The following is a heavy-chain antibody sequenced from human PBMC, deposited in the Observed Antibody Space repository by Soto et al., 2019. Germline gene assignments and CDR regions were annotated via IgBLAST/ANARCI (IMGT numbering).Heavy chain of an antibody. V-gene: IGHV4-59*01. Sequence: QVQLQESGPGLVKPSETLSLTCTVSGGSISSYYWSWIRQPPGKGLEWIGYMYNTGSTVYNTSLKSLVNISVDTAKNQLSLKLNAVTAADTAVYYCARDLWGYCGTYCYPRDVWGQGTTVTVSS. CDR3: ARDLWGYCGTYCYPRDV. CDR1: GGSISSYY. D-gene: IGHD2-21*02. CDR2: MYNTGST. J-gene: IGHJ6*02.